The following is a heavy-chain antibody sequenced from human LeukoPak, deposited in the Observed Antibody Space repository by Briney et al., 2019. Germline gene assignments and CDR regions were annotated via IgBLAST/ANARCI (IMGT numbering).Heavy chain of an antibody. V-gene: IGHV4-34*01. D-gene: IGHD3-10*01. Sequence: SETLSLTCAVYGGSFSGYYWSWIRQPPGKGLEWIGEISHSGSTNYTPSLKSRVTISVDTSKNQFSLKLSSVTAADTSVYYCARGRTRSQPILLWFRELSAWGQGTLVTVSS. CDR1: GGSFSGYY. J-gene: IGHJ5*02. CDR3: ARGRTRSQPILLWFRELSA. CDR2: ISHSGST.